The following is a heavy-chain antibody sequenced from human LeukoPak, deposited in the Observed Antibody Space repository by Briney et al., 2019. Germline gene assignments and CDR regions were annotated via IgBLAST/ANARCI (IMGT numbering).Heavy chain of an antibody. V-gene: IGHV5-51*01. CDR2: IYPRDSDT. CDR1: GYRFTDYW. Sequence: GESLKISCKGSGYRFTDYWIGWVRQMPGKGLDWMGIIYPRDSDTRYSPSSQGQVTISADKSISTVYLQWSSLKASDTAMYYCAIMSPQAPGDYWGQGTLVTVSS. D-gene: IGHD2-8*01. J-gene: IGHJ4*02. CDR3: AIMSPQAPGDY.